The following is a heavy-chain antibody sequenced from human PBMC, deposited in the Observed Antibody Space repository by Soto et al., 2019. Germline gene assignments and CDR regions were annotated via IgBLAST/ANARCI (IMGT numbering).Heavy chain of an antibody. CDR1: GFTFSYYW. D-gene: IGHD1-26*01. CDR2: IHSDGSST. V-gene: IGHV3-74*01. J-gene: IGHJ3*01. Sequence: EVQLVESGGGLVRPGGSLRLSCAASGFTFSYYWMHWVRQAPGKGLVWVSRIHSDGSSTTYADFVKGRFIISRDNARNTVDMQMNSGRVEDTVLYYCSRGDRGAFDLWGQGTVVTVPS. CDR3: SRGDRGAFDL.